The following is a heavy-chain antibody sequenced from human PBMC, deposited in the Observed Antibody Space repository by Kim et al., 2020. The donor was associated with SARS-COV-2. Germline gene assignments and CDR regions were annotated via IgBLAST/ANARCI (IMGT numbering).Heavy chain of an antibody. CDR3: AKDRSYSSGWYIDY. Sequence: YADSGKGRLTISRDNSKNSLFLQMNSLRTEDTALYYCAKDRSYSSGWYIDYWGQGTLVTVSS. D-gene: IGHD6-19*01. J-gene: IGHJ4*02. V-gene: IGHV3-43*01.